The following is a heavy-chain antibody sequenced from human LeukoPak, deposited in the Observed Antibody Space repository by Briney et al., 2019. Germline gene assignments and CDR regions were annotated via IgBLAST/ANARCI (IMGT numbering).Heavy chain of an antibody. D-gene: IGHD3-22*01. CDR2: IYYSGST. CDR1: GGSISSYY. Sequence: TSETLSLTCTVSGGSISSYYWSWIRQPPGKGLEWIGYIYYSGSTNYNPSLKSRVTISVDTSKNQFSLKLSSVTAADTALYYCAKMPTPIYYDSSGSGDYFDYWGQGTLVTVSS. V-gene: IGHV4-59*01. J-gene: IGHJ4*02. CDR3: AKMPTPIYYDSSGSGDYFDY.